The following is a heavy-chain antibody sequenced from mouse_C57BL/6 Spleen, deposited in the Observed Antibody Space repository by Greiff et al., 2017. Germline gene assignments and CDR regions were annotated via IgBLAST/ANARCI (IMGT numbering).Heavy chain of an antibody. CDR2: ISGGGGNT. D-gene: IGHD1-2*01. J-gene: IGHJ2*01. CDR1: GFTFSSYT. CDR3: ATNDYYGGYCCDY. Sequence: EVMLVESGGGLVKPGGSLKLSCAASGFTFSSYTMSWVRQTPEKRLEWVATISGGGGNTYYPDSVKGRFTISRDNAKITLYLQMSSLRSEDTAVYYCATNDYYGGYCCDYWGQGTTLTVSS. V-gene: IGHV5-9*01.